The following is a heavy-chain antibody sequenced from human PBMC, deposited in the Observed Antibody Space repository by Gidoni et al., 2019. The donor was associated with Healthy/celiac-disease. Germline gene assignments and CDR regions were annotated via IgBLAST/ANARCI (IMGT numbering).Heavy chain of an antibody. CDR1: GYTFTSYA. Sequence: QVQLVQSGAEVKKPLASVKDSCKASGYTFTSYAMHWVRQAPGQMIECMGWINAGNGNTKYSQKFQGRVTITREPSASRAYMGLSSLRSEDTAVYDCARAGCGGDCYTMWFDYWGQGTLVTVSS. CDR2: INAGNGNT. D-gene: IGHD2-21*02. CDR3: ARAGCGGDCYTMWFDY. J-gene: IGHJ4*02. V-gene: IGHV1-3*01.